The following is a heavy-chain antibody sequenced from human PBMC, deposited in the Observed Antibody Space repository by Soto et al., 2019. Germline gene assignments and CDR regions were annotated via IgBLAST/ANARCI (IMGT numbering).Heavy chain of an antibody. D-gene: IGHD3-3*01. CDR3: ARDLGVVINPWFDP. V-gene: IGHV3-21*01. CDR2: ISSSSSYI. J-gene: IGHJ5*02. CDR1: GFTFSSYS. Sequence: PGGSLRLSCAASGFTFSSYSMNWVRQAPGKGLEWVSSISSSSSYIYYADSVKGRFTISRDNAKNSLYLQMNSLRAEDTAVYYCARDLGVVINPWFDPWGQGTLVTVSS.